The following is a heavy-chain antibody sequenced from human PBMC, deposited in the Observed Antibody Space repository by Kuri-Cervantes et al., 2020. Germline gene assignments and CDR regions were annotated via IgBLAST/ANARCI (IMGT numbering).Heavy chain of an antibody. J-gene: IGHJ4*02. D-gene: IGHD5-18*01. V-gene: IGHV3-30*02. CDR2: IRYDGSNK. CDR1: GFTFSSYG. CDR3: ARGYSYGYNY. Sequence: GSLRLSCAASGFTFSSYGMHWVRQAPGKGLEWVAFIRYDGSNKYYADSVKGRFTISRDNSKNSLYLQMNTLRAEDTAVYYCARGYSYGYNYWGQGTLVTVSS.